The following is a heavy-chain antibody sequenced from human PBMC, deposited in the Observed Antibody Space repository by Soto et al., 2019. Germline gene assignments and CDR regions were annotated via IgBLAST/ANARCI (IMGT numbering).Heavy chain of an antibody. CDR3: ARWDENWGLYYYGLDV. V-gene: IGHV4-34*01. D-gene: IGHD7-27*01. CDR1: GGSFSSYY. CDR2: IHHSGST. Sequence: SETLSLTCAVYGGSFSSYYWNWIRQSPGKGLEWIGEIHHSGSTNYNPSLKGRVSISVDTSKNLFSLELSSVTAADTAVYYCARWDENWGLYYYGLDVWGLGTTVTVS. J-gene: IGHJ6*02.